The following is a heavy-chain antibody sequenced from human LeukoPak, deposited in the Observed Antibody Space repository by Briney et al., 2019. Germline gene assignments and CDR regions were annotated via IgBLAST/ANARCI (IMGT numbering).Heavy chain of an antibody. CDR1: GFTFSGYD. V-gene: IGHV3-69-1*01. CDR2: ISSSSTI. D-gene: IGHD5-12*01. CDR3: AKDFGIIVATIAADY. J-gene: IGHJ4*02. Sequence: PGGSLRLSCAASGFTFSGYDMNWVRQAPGKGLEWVSYISSSSTIYYADSVKGRFTISRDNAKNSLYLQMNSLRAEDTAVYYCAKDFGIIVATIAADYWGQGTLVTVSS.